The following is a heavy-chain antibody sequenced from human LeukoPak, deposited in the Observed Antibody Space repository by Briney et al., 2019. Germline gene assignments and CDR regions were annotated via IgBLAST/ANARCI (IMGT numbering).Heavy chain of an antibody. CDR1: GFTFSNYA. Sequence: PPGGSLRLSCAASGFTFSNYAMSWVRQAPGKGLEWVSGITARADSTYYADSVKGRVTISRDNSKNTLFLQLNSLRAEDAAVYYCAKTYMWSIDAFHIWGQGTMVTVSS. V-gene: IGHV3-23*01. J-gene: IGHJ3*02. D-gene: IGHD2-8*02. CDR3: AKTYMWSIDAFHI. CDR2: ITARADST.